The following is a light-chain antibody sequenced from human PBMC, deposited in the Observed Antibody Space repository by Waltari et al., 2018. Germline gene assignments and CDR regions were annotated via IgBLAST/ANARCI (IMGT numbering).Light chain of an antibody. J-gene: IGKJ4*01. CDR2: WAS. CDR1: QSVLYSSNNKNY. Sequence: DIVMTQSPDSLAVSLGERDTINCKSSQSVLYSSNNKNYLAWYQQKPGQTPKLLIYWASTRESGVPDRFSGRGSGTDFTLTISSPQAEDVAVYYCQQYYSTPPLTFGGGTKVEIK. CDR3: QQYYSTPPLT. V-gene: IGKV4-1*01.